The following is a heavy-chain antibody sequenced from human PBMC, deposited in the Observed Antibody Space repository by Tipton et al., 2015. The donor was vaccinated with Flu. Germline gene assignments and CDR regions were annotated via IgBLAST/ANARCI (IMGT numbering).Heavy chain of an antibody. J-gene: IGHJ4*02. CDR1: GYTFTSYG. V-gene: IGHV1-18*01. Sequence: QLVQSGAEVKKPGASVKVSCKATGYTFTSYGVTWFRQAPGQRPEWMGWISAYNGNTNYAQNFQGRVTLTTDSPTSTAYLDLRSLRSDDTAVYYWARGTSREPGPSRYWGQGTLVTVSP. CDR2: ISAYNGNT. D-gene: IGHD1-26*01. CDR3: ARGTSREPGPSRY.